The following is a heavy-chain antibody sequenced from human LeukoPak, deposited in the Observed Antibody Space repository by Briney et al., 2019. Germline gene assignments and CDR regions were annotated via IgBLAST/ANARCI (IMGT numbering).Heavy chain of an antibody. CDR1: GGSISSGGYS. V-gene: IGHV4-30-2*01. J-gene: IGHJ6*02. D-gene: IGHD4-17*01. CDR2: IYHSGST. CDR3: ARARHGYGDFDYYYYYGMDV. Sequence: SETLSLTCAVSGGSISSGGYSWSWLRQPPGKGLEWIAYIYHSGSTYYNPSLKSRVTISVDRAKNQFSLKLSSVTAADTAVYYCARARHGYGDFDYYYYYGMDVWGQGTTVTVSS.